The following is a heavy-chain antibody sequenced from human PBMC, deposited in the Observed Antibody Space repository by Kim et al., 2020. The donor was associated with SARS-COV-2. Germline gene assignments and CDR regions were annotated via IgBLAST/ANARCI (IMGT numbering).Heavy chain of an antibody. J-gene: IGHJ3*02. CDR3: AILHGGYSGGDDAFDI. CDR2: IRRKASNYAS. D-gene: IGHD3-22*01. Sequence: GGSLRLSCAASGFTFSDSGINWVRQAPGKGLEWVASIRRKASNYASVYSATVRGRFSISKDDSKNTPYLKMNSLKTEDTAVCYCAILHGGYSGGDDAFDIWGQGATVTLSP. CDR1: GFTFSDSG. V-gene: IGHV3-73*01.